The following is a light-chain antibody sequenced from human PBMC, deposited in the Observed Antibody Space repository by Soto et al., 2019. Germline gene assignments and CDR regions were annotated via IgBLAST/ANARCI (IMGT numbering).Light chain of an antibody. CDR3: VLYMGSGISV. CDR2: STN. CDR1: SGSVSTSYY. V-gene: IGLV8-61*01. J-gene: IGLJ3*02. Sequence: QAVVTQEPSFSVSPGRTVTLTCGLSSGSVSTSYYPSWYQQTPGQAPRTLIYSTNTRSSGVPDRFSRSILGNKAALTITGAQADDESDYYCVLYMGSGISVFGGGTKLTVL.